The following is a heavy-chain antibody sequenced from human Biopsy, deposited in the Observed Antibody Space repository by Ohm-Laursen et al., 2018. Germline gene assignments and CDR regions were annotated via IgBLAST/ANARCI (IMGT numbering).Heavy chain of an antibody. Sequence: SLRLSCTASFFTFNVYSIVWVRQAPGKGLEWVSSITSRSSSTYYADSVKGRVTISRDNANNSVSLQMNNLRVDDTAVYYCARWYGDLFYYYNGMDVWGQGTTVTVSS. CDR1: FFTFNVYS. D-gene: IGHD3-10*01. CDR2: ITSRSSST. V-gene: IGHV3-21*01. CDR3: ARWYGDLFYYYNGMDV. J-gene: IGHJ6*02.